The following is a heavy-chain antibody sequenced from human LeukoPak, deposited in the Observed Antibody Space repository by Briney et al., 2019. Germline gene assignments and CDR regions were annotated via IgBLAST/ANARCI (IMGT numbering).Heavy chain of an antibody. CDR1: GFTFSSYA. Sequence: PGGSLRLSCAASGFTFSSYAMSWVRQAPGKGLEWVSAMSGSGGRTHYADSVKGRFTISRDNSKNTLYLQMNSLRAEDTAVYYCAKDLYYGPGSYEGDNWFDPWGQGTLVTVSS. V-gene: IGHV3-23*01. D-gene: IGHD3-10*01. CDR3: AKDLYYGPGSYEGDNWFDP. J-gene: IGHJ5*02. CDR2: MSGSGGRT.